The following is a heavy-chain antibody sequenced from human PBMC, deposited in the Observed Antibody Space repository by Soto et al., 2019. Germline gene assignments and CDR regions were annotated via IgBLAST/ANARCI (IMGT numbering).Heavy chain of an antibody. D-gene: IGHD6-19*01. J-gene: IGHJ4*02. CDR1: GGYGVGDGDY. CDR2: IYYSGST. V-gene: IGHV4-61*08. Sequence: LALQRLSYTVSGGYGVGDGDYWSGIQQSPGRGLEWIGHIYYSGSTNYNPSLKSRVTISVDTSKNQFSLKLTSVTAADTALYYCARDLSSGWYRIDYWGQGILVIGFS. CDR3: ARDLSSGWYRIDY.